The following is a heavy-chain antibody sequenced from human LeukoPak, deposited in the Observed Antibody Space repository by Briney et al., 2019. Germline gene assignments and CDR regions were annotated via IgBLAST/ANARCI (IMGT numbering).Heavy chain of an antibody. CDR2: ISGSSNYI. CDR3: ARAFQQFVRYGMDV. D-gene: IGHD6-6*01. Sequence: GGSLRLSCAASGFSFSTCSMTWARQAPGKGLEWVSSISGSSNYIYYADSVKGRFTVSRDNAKNSLFLQMNSLGADDTAVYYCARAFQQFVRYGMDVWGQGTTVTVSS. V-gene: IGHV3-21*01. CDR1: GFSFSTCS. J-gene: IGHJ6*02.